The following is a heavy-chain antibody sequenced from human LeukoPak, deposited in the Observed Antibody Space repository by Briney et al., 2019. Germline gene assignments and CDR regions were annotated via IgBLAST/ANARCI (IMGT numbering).Heavy chain of an antibody. CDR1: GGSISNGVYY. V-gene: IGHV4-31*03. CDR3: ARDLGGGSFDF. J-gene: IGHJ4*02. Sequence: SQTLSLTCTVSGGSISNGVYYWSWIRQHPGKGLEWIGYIYYSRSTYYSPSLKSRLTMSVDTSKNQFSLKLSSVTAADTAVYYCARDLGGGSFDFWGQGTLVTVSS. D-gene: IGHD2-15*01. CDR2: IYYSRST.